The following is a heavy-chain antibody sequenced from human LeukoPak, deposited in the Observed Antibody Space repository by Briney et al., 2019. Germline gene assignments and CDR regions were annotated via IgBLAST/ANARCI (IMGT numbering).Heavy chain of an antibody. Sequence: GGSLRLSCAASGFTFSSYEMNWVRQAPGKGLEWVSYISSSGSTIYYADSVKGRFTISRDNAKNSLYLQMNSLRAEDTAVYYCARDLGYRSSTSCPGWGQGTLVTVSS. CDR3: ARDLGYRSSTSCPG. D-gene: IGHD2-2*01. CDR2: ISSSGSTI. J-gene: IGHJ4*02. V-gene: IGHV3-48*03. CDR1: GFTFSSYE.